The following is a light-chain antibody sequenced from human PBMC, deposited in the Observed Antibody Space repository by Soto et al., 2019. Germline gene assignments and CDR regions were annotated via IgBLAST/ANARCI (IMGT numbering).Light chain of an antibody. CDR3: QQLNSYPHT. Sequence: IQLTQSPSSLSASVGDRVTITCRASQGISSYLAWYQQKPGKAPKLLIYAASTLQSGVPSRFSGSGSGTDFTLTISSLQPEDFATDYCQQLNSYPHTFGGGTKVEIK. CDR1: QGISSY. CDR2: AAS. V-gene: IGKV1-9*01. J-gene: IGKJ4*01.